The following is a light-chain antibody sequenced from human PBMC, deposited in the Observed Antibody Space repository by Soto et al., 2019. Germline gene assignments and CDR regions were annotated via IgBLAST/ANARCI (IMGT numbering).Light chain of an antibody. CDR2: DAS. Sequence: EIVLTQSPATLSLSPGERATLSCRASQSVSSYLAWYQQKPGQAPRLLIYDASTRATGIPARFSGSGSGTDFPLTISSLEPEDFAVYYCHQRSNWPQTFGRGTRVDI. J-gene: IGKJ1*01. CDR3: HQRSNWPQT. V-gene: IGKV3-11*01. CDR1: QSVSSY.